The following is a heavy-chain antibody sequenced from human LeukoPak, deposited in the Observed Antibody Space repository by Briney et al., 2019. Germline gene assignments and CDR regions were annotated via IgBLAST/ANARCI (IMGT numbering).Heavy chain of an antibody. CDR1: GGSISSGGYY. J-gene: IGHJ5*02. Sequence: SETLSLTCTVSGGSISSGGYYWIWIRQHPGKGLEWFGYIYYSGSTYYNPSLKTRVTISVDTSKNQFSLKLSSVTAADTAVYYCARRSEYHWFDPWGQGTLVTVSS. CDR3: ARRSEYHWFDP. D-gene: IGHD2-2*01. CDR2: IYYSGST. V-gene: IGHV4-31*03.